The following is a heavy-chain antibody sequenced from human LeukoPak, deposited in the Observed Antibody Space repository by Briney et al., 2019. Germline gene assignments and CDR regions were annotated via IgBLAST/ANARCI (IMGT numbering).Heavy chain of an antibody. Sequence: PSETLSLTCTVSGGSISSGDYYWSWIRQPPGKGLEWIGYIYYSGSTYYNPSLKSRATISVDTSKNQFSLKLSSVTAADTAVYYCARDQGSGWLRGYGMYVWGQGTTVTVSS. D-gene: IGHD6-19*01. CDR2: IYYSGST. V-gene: IGHV4-30-4*01. J-gene: IGHJ6*02. CDR1: GGSISSGDYY. CDR3: ARDQGSGWLRGYGMYV.